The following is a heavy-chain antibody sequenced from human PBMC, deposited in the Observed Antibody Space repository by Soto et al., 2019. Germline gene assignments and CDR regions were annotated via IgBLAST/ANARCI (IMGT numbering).Heavy chain of an antibody. V-gene: IGHV3-30-3*01. J-gene: IGHJ6*02. D-gene: IGHD2-2*03. CDR2: ISYDGSNK. Sequence: GGSLRLSCAASGFTFSSYAMHWVRQAPGKGLEWVAVISYDGSNKYYADSVKGRFTISRDNSKNTLYLQMNSLRAEDTAVYYCARVDLYYYGMDVWGQGTTVTVSS. CDR1: GFTFSSYA. CDR3: ARVDLYYYGMDV.